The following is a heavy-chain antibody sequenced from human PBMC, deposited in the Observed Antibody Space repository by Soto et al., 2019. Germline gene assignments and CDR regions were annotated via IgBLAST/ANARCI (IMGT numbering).Heavy chain of an antibody. J-gene: IGHJ4*02. CDR3: ASDQAMAQFDY. V-gene: IGHV1-18*01. D-gene: IGHD2-8*01. Sequence: QVQLVQSGAEVKKPGASVQVSCTASGYTLTSYGISWVRQAPVKGLEWMGWINAYNGNTKYAQKLQGRVTMTTDTSPSIAYMELRSLRSADTAVYYCASDQAMAQFDYWGQGPLVTVSS. CDR2: INAYNGNT. CDR1: GYTLTSYG.